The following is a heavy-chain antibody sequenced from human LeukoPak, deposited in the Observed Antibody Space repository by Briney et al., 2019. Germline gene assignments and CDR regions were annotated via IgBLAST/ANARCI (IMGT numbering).Heavy chain of an antibody. CDR2: TSSDGNNK. D-gene: IGHD6-13*01. Sequence: GGSLRLSCAASGFTFSSYGMHWVRQAPGKGLEWVAVTSSDGNNKHYADSVKGRFTISRDNSKNTLYLQMDSLRVEDTAVYYCARDVSLGAADYYFTYWGQGTLVTVSS. J-gene: IGHJ4*02. CDR3: ARDVSLGAADYYFTY. V-gene: IGHV3-30*03. CDR1: GFTFSSYG.